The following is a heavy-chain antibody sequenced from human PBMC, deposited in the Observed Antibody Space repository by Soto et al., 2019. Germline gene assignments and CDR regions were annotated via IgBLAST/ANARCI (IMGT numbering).Heavy chain of an antibody. Sequence: PGGSLRLSCAASGFTFSSYSMNWVRQAPGKGLEWVSYISISSSTIYYADSVEGRFTISRDNVKNSLYLQMNSLRDEDTAVYYCARVIVGTTTFVDYWGQGTLVTVSS. J-gene: IGHJ4*02. CDR1: GFTFSSYS. D-gene: IGHD1-26*01. CDR2: ISISSSTI. V-gene: IGHV3-48*02. CDR3: ARVIVGTTTFVDY.